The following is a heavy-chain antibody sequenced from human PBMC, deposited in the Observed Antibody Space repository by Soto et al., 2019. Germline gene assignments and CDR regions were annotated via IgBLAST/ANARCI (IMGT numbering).Heavy chain of an antibody. CDR2: ISSSSSTI. CDR1: GFTFSSYS. D-gene: IGHD6-13*01. J-gene: IGHJ5*02. V-gene: IGHV3-48*02. CDR3: ARGRAAAGPGSNWFDP. Sequence: GGSLRLSCAASGFTFSSYSMNWVRQAPGKGLEWVSYISSSSSTIDYADSVKGRFTISRDNAKHSLYLQMNSLRDEDTAVYYCARGRAAAGPGSNWFDPWGQGTLVTVSS.